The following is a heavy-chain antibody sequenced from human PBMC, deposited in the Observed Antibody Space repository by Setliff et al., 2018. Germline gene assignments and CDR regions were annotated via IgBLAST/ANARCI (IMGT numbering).Heavy chain of an antibody. CDR2: VYYSGIA. D-gene: IGHD5-12*01. CDR1: GGSISTYY. CDR3: ARGGTFRYFDY. J-gene: IGHJ4*02. V-gene: IGHV4-59*01. Sequence: PSETLSLTCTVSGGSISTYYWSWIRQPPGKGLERIGYVYYSGIANYSPSLKSRLTISVDTSKNQFSLKLRSVTAADTAVYYCARGGTFRYFDYWGQGTPVTVSS.